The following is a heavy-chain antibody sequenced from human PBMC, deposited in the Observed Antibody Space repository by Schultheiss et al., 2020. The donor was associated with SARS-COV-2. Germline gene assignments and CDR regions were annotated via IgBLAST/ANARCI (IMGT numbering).Heavy chain of an antibody. CDR2: IDQDGTET. D-gene: IGHD5-18*01. J-gene: IGHJ6*02. CDR1: GFTFSTYW. V-gene: IGHV3-7*01. CDR3: ARVPEGYGFYYGMDV. Sequence: GESLKISCAASGFTFSTYWMSWVRQAPGKGLEWVANIDQDGTETYYVDSVKGRFTISRDNAKNSLHLQMNNLRVEDTAVYYCARVPEGYGFYYGMDVWGQGTTVTVSS.